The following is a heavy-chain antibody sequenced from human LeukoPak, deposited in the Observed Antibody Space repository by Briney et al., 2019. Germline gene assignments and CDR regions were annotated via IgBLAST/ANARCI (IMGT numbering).Heavy chain of an antibody. D-gene: IGHD1/OR15-1a*01. CDR1: GYTFTSYG. J-gene: IGHJ3*02. V-gene: IGHV1-18*01. CDR2: ISAYNGNT. CDR3: ARDLRTDAFDI. Sequence: GASVKVSCKAFGYTFTSYGISWVRQAPGQGLEWMGWISAYNGNTNYAQKLQGRVTMTTDTPASTAYMELRSLRSDDTAVYYCARDLRTDAFDIWGQGTMVTVSS.